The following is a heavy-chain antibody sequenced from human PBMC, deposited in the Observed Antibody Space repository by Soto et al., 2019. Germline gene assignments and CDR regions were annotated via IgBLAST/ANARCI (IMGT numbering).Heavy chain of an antibody. CDR2: IIPMFGRA. Sequence: QVQLVQSGAEVKKPGSSVKVSCKASGGTFSSYAISWVRQAPGQGPEWLGGIIPMFGRADYPQKFQGRVTITADESTSTVYVELANLISEDTAMDYCARSPTFYYDLSGRAYYLDHWGQGTLVTVSS. CDR3: ARSPTFYYDLSGRAYYLDH. V-gene: IGHV1-69*01. D-gene: IGHD3-22*01. J-gene: IGHJ4*02. CDR1: GGTFSSYA.